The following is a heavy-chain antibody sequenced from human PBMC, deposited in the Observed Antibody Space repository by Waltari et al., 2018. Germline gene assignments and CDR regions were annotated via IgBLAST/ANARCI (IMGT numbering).Heavy chain of an antibody. CDR3: AGGYDALDAFDI. V-gene: IGHV4-30-2*01. CDR1: GGSISSGCYS. J-gene: IGHJ3*02. CDR2: IYHSGST. D-gene: IGHD3-16*01. Sequence: QLQLQESGSGLVKPYQTLSLTCAVSGGSISSGCYSWSWIRQPPRKGLGWLGYIYHSGSTDYNPSLKSRVTISVDRSKNQFSLKLGSVTAADTAVYYCAGGYDALDAFDIWGQGTMVTVSS.